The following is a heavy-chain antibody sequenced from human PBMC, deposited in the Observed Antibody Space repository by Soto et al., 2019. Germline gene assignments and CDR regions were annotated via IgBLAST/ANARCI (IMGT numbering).Heavy chain of an antibody. CDR2: ISGYNDNT. Sequence: QVQLKQSGPEVRKSGASVRVSCKASGYIFTNFGISWVRQAPGQGLEWMGWISGYNDNTHYAQKLQGRVPMTTDTSTGTAYMDLRSLRSDDTAIYYCVRDSSSWFYYYYGMDVWGQGTTVTVSS. J-gene: IGHJ6*02. CDR1: GYIFTNFG. D-gene: IGHD6-13*01. CDR3: VRDSSSWFYYYYGMDV. V-gene: IGHV1-18*01.